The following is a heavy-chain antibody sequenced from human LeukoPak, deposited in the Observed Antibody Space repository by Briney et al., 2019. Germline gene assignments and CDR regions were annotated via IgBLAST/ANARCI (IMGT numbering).Heavy chain of an antibody. CDR3: ARVVVGATIPHY. CDR1: GYTFTSYD. V-gene: IGHV1-8*01. CDR2: MNPNSGNT. Sequence: ASVTVSCKASGYTFTSYDINSVRQAPGQGLEWMGWMNPNSGNTVYAQKFQGRVTMTRNTSISTAYMELSSLRSEDTAVYYCARVVVGATIPHYWGQGTLVTVSS. D-gene: IGHD1-26*01. J-gene: IGHJ4*02.